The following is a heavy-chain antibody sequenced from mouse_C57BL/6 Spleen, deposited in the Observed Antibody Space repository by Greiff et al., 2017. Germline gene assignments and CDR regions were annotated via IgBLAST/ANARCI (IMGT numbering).Heavy chain of an antibody. D-gene: IGHD1-1*01. Sequence: EVQLQESGPELVKPGASVKIPCKASGYTFTDYNMDWVKQSHGKSLEWIGDINPNNGGTIYNQKFKGKATLTVDKSSSTAYMELRSLTSEDTAVYYCARNRYGSLYAMDYWGQGTSVTVSS. CDR2: INPNNGGT. CDR3: ARNRYGSLYAMDY. CDR1: GYTFTDYN. V-gene: IGHV1-18*01. J-gene: IGHJ4*01.